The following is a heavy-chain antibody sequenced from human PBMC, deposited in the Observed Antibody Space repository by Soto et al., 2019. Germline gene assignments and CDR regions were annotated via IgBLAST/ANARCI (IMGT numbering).Heavy chain of an antibody. CDR2: IKSKNIGGTT. D-gene: IGHD3-9*01. V-gene: IGHV3-15*07. CDR3: TTDRDYDILTGYYYFDY. CDR1: GFTFSNAW. Sequence: GGSLRLSCAASGFTFSNAWMNWVRQAPGKGLEWVGRIKSKNIGGTTDYAAPVKGRFTISRADSKNTLCLQMNSMKADDTAVYYGTTDRDYDILTGYYYFDYWGQGTLVTVSS. J-gene: IGHJ4*02.